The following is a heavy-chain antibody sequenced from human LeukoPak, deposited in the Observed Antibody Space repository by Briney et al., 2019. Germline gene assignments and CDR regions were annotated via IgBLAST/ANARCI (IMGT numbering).Heavy chain of an antibody. CDR1: GFTFSSYW. CDR3: ARDASYYDILTGYYNWFGP. V-gene: IGHV3-7*03. CDR2: IKQDGSEK. D-gene: IGHD3-9*01. Sequence: GGSLRLSCAASGFTFSSYWMSWVRQAPGKGLEWVANIKQDGSEKYYVDSVKGRFTISRDNAKNSLYPQMNSLRAEDTAVYYCARDASYYDILTGYYNWFGPWGQGTLVTVSS. J-gene: IGHJ5*02.